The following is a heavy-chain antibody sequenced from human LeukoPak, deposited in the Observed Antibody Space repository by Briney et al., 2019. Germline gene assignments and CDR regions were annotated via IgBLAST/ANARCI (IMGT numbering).Heavy chain of an antibody. CDR3: AREDSSGSYDY. J-gene: IGHJ4*02. D-gene: IGHD1-26*01. CDR1: GYTFTSYA. V-gene: IGHV1-3*01. CDR2: IDAGNGNT. Sequence: GASVKVSCKASGYTFTSYAMHWVRQAPGQRPEWMGWIDAGNGNTKYSQKFQGRVTITRDTSASTAYMELSSLRSEDTAVYYCAREDSSGSYDYWGQGTLVTVSS.